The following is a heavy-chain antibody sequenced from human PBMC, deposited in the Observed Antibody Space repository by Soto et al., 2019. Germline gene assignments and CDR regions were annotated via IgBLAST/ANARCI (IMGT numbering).Heavy chain of an antibody. CDR3: ARVRADYGAACDY. Sequence: QVQLQESGPGLVKPSETLSLTCTVSGGSISSYYWSWIRQPPGKGLEGIGYIYYSGSTNYNPSLKSRVTISVDTSKNQFSLKLSSVTAADTAVYYCARVRADYGAACDYWGQGTLGTVSS. D-gene: IGHD4-17*01. CDR2: IYYSGST. CDR1: GGSISSYY. J-gene: IGHJ4*02. V-gene: IGHV4-59*01.